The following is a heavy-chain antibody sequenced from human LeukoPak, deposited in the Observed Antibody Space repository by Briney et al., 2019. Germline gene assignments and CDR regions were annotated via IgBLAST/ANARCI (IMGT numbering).Heavy chain of an antibody. CDR3: AKEDYDSSGDDAFDI. V-gene: IGHV3-21*04. D-gene: IGHD3-22*01. CDR2: ISSSSSYI. J-gene: IGHJ3*02. CDR1: GFTFSRYS. Sequence: PGGSLRLSCAASGFTFSRYSMNWVRQAPGKGLEWVSSISSSSSYIYYADSVKGRFTISRDNSKNTLYLQMNSLRAEDTAVYYCAKEDYDSSGDDAFDIWGQGTMVTVSS.